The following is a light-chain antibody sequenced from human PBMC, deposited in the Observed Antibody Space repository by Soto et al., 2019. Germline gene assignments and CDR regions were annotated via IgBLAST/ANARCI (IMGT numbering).Light chain of an antibody. J-gene: IGKJ4*01. CDR1: QIISNY. CDR3: QQSYIPPLT. V-gene: IGKV1-39*01. CDR2: AAS. Sequence: DIQMTQPPSSLSASLGDRVTITCRASQIISNYLNWYQQKPGKAPKLLIYAASSLEIGVPSRFSGSGSGTDFTLTISILQPEDLATYYCQQSYIPPLTFGGGTRVEI.